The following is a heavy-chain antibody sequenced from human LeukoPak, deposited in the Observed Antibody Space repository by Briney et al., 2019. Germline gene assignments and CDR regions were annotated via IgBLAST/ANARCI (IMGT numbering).Heavy chain of an antibody. D-gene: IGHD3-16*01. J-gene: IGHJ5*02. CDR3: ASSETVMRT. CDR1: GGSISSGAYY. Sequence: SGTLSLTCTVPGGSISSGAYYWSWIRQHPGKGLEWIGYIHYSGSTYYNPSLKSRVTISVDTSKKQFYLKVNSVTATDTAVYYCASSETVMRTWGQGTLVTVSS. CDR2: IHYSGST. V-gene: IGHV4-31*03.